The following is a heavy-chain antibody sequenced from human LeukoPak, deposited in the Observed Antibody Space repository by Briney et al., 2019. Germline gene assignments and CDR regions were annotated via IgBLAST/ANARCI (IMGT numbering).Heavy chain of an antibody. D-gene: IGHD6-6*01. Sequence: PGGSLRLSCTASGFTFSDYWMTWVRQAPGKGPEWVANIKQDGSQRYYVDSVRGRFTISRDNAKNSLFLQMNGPRAEDTAVYYCARRGGSSSRRSPIDYWGQGTLVTVSS. CDR3: ARRGGSSSRRSPIDY. CDR2: IKQDGSQR. V-gene: IGHV3-7*01. CDR1: GFTFSDYW. J-gene: IGHJ4*02.